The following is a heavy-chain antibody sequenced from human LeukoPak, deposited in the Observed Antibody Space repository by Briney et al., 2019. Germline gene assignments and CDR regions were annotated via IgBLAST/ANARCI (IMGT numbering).Heavy chain of an antibody. J-gene: IGHJ4*02. Sequence: GGSLRLSCATSGFTFNSYSMSWVRQAPGKGLQWVSYISSTTTFIYYADSVKGRFTISRDSAENSLYLQMNHLRAEDTAVYYCARDKYDSSGLPSYWGQGTLVTVSS. CDR2: ISSTTTFI. CDR1: GFTFNSYS. V-gene: IGHV3-48*01. CDR3: ARDKYDSSGLPSY. D-gene: IGHD3-22*01.